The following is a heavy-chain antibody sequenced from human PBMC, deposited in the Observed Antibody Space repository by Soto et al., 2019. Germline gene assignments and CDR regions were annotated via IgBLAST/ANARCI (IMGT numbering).Heavy chain of an antibody. CDR3: VRIRYQLPSSVLWLDP. CDR2: INHVGGT. Sequence: SETLSLTCAVYGGFLSESYWTWIRQPPGKGLEWIGEINHVGGTNYNPSIKSRVTMSVDTSQNQFSLRLICVTAADTAMYFCVRIRYQLPSSVLWLDPWGQGTPVTVSS. J-gene: IGHJ5*02. V-gene: IGHV4-34*01. D-gene: IGHD3-16*02. CDR1: GGFLSESY.